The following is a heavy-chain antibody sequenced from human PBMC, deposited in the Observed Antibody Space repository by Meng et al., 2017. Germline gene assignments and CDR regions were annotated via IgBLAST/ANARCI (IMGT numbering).Heavy chain of an antibody. CDR1: GGSISSSNW. D-gene: IGHD2-15*01. V-gene: IGHV4-4*02. Sequence: AQFQDAGPGRVKPSGTLSLTCAVSGGSISSSNWWSWVRQPPGKGLEWIGEIYHSGSTNYNPSLKSRVTISVDKSKNQFSLKLSSVTAADTAVYYCARVVAATTLFLDYWGQGTLVTVSS. CDR3: ARVVAATTLFLDY. J-gene: IGHJ4*02. CDR2: IYHSGST.